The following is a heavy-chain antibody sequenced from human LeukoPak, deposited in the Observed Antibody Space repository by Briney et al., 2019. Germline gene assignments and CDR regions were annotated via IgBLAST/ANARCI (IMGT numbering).Heavy chain of an antibody. CDR2: IEKNVSGK. CDR1: GFTFRDSW. D-gene: IGHD2-8*02. J-gene: IGHJ5*02. Sequence: PGGSLRLSCTVSGFTFRDSWMAWVRQAPGQGLERGVIIEKNVSGKNYVGSVKGRFIFHKDNAKNTLFLKMDSLKVEDTAIYYCTTYWWYSADHWGQGTLVTVSS. CDR3: TTYWWYSADH. V-gene: IGHV3-7*03.